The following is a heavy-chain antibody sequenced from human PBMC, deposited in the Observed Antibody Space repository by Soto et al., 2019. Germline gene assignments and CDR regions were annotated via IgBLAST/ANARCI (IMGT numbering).Heavy chain of an antibody. J-gene: IGHJ6*02. D-gene: IGHD2-15*01. CDR1: GFTVSSYA. Sequence: GGSLRLSCASSGFTVSSYAMSWVRQAPGKGLEWVSGTSGSGGTTYYADSVKGRFTISRDNSKNMLYLQMNSLRAEDTAVYYCATIRGRYIYYGMDVWGQGTTVTVSS. CDR2: TSGSGGTT. V-gene: IGHV3-23*01. CDR3: ATIRGRYIYYGMDV.